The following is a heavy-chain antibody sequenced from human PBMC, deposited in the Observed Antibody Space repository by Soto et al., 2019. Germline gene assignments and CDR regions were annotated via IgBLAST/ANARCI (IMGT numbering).Heavy chain of an antibody. CDR1: GGTFSSHA. J-gene: IGHJ4*02. D-gene: IGHD2-2*01. Sequence: GASVKVSCKASGGTFSSHAISWVRQAPGQGLEWMGGIIPIFGTANYAQKFQGRVTITADESTSTAYMELSSLKTEDTAVYYCTRGLWTSRYCYNTSCPYFFDYWGQGTLVTVSS. CDR3: TRGLWTSRYCYNTSCPYFFDY. V-gene: IGHV1-69*13. CDR2: IIPIFGTA.